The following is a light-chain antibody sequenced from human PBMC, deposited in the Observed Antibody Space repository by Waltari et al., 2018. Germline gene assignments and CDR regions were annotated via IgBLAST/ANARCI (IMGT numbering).Light chain of an antibody. J-gene: IGKJ2*01. CDR2: KAS. Sequence: DIQMTQSPSTLSASVGDRVTITCRASQSISSWLAWYQQKPGKAPNLLICKASSLESGVPSRFSGSGSGTEFTLTISSLQPDDFATYYCQQYNSYPYTFVQGTKLEIK. CDR3: QQYNSYPYT. V-gene: IGKV1-5*03. CDR1: QSISSW.